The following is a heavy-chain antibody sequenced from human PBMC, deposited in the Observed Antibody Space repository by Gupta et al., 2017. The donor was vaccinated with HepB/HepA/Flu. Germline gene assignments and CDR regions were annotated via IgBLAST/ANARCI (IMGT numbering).Heavy chain of an antibody. J-gene: IGHJ4*02. D-gene: IGHD1-26*01. CDR1: GFTFSRYE. CDR2: ISSSGSTT. CDR3: ARVAVGATDFDY. V-gene: IGHV3-48*03. Sequence: EVQLVESGGGLVQPGGSLRLSCAASGFTFSRYEMTWVRQAPGKGLEWVSYISSSGSTTYYADSVKARFTISRDDAKSSLNLQLNSLRAEDTAFYYCARVAVGATDFDYWGQGTLVTVSS.